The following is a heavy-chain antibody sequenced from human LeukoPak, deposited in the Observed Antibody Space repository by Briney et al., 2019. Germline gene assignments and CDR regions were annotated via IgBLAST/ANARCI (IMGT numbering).Heavy chain of an antibody. CDR2: ISAYNGNT. J-gene: IGHJ4*02. Sequence: GASVKVSCKASGYTFTSYGISWVRQAPGQGLEWMGWISAYNGNTNYAQKLQGRVTMTTDTSTSTAYMELRSLRSDDTAVYYCARDGHRMYYYGSSDYRFDSWGQGTLVTVSS. V-gene: IGHV1-18*01. CDR1: GYTFTSYG. D-gene: IGHD3-22*01. CDR3: ARDGHRMYYYGSSDYRFDS.